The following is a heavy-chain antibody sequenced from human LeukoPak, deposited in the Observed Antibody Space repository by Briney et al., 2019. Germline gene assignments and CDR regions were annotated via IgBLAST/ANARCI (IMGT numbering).Heavy chain of an antibody. J-gene: IGHJ4*02. D-gene: IGHD5-12*01. CDR1: GYTFTGYY. Sequence: ASVKVSCKASGYTFTGYYMHWVRQAPGQGLEWMGWINPNSGGTNYAQRFQGRVTMTRDTSISTAYMELSRLRSDDTAVYYCAIEPPRYIVATKVFGGWGQGTLVTVSS. CDR3: AIEPPRYIVATKVFGG. V-gene: IGHV1-2*02. CDR2: INPNSGGT.